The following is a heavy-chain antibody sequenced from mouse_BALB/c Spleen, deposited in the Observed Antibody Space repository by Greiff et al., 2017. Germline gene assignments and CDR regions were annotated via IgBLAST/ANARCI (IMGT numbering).Heavy chain of an antibody. D-gene: IGHD1-1*01. Sequence: VHLVESGGGLVKPGGSLKLSCAASGFTFSSYTMSWVRQTPEKRLEWVATISSGGSYTYYPDSVKGRFTISRDNAKNTLYLQMSSLKSEDTAMYYCTRVYYYGSSGYFDVWGAGTTVTVSS. V-gene: IGHV5-6-4*01. J-gene: IGHJ1*01. CDR2: ISSGGSYT. CDR1: GFTFSSYT. CDR3: TRVYYYGSSGYFDV.